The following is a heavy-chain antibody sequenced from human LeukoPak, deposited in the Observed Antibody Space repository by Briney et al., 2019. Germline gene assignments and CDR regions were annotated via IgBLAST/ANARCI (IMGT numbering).Heavy chain of an antibody. CDR2: IKQDGSET. D-gene: IGHD1-26*01. Sequence: GGSLRLSCAASRFTFSSYWMSWVRQAPGKGLEWVANIKQDGSETYYVDSVKGRFTISRDNAKNSLYLQMNGLRAEDTAVYYCARDQVVGATPGYFQHWGQGTLVTVSS. V-gene: IGHV3-7*05. J-gene: IGHJ1*01. CDR3: ARDQVVGATPGYFQH. CDR1: RFTFSSYW.